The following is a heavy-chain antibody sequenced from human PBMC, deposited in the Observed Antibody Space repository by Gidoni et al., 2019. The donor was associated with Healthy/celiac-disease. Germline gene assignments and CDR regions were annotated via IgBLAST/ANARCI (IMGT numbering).Heavy chain of an antibody. CDR2: INHSGST. V-gene: IGHV4-34*01. CDR3: ARQSSSGWTLRYFQH. Sequence: QVQLQQWGAGLLKPSETLSLTCAVYGGSFSGYYWSWIRQPPGKGLEWIGEINHSGSTNYNPSLKSRVTISVDTSKNQFSLKLSSVTAADTAVYYCARQSSSGWTLRYFQHWGQGTLVTVSS. CDR1: GGSFSGYY. D-gene: IGHD6-19*01. J-gene: IGHJ1*01.